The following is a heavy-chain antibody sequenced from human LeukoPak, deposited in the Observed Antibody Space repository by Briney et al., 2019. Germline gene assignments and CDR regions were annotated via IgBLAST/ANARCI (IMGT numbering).Heavy chain of an antibody. Sequence: AGGSLRLSCAASGFTFSSYSMNWVRQAPGKGLEWVSYISSSSSTIYYADSVKGRFTISRDDAKNSLYLQMNSLRAEDTAVYYCARDVAEQWLVPPHPYYYGMDVWGQGTTVTVSS. CDR3: ARDVAEQWLVPPHPYYYGMDV. J-gene: IGHJ6*02. V-gene: IGHV3-48*01. D-gene: IGHD6-19*01. CDR1: GFTFSSYS. CDR2: ISSSSSTI.